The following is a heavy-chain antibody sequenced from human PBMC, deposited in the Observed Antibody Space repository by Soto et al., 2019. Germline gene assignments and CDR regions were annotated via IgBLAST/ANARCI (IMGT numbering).Heavy chain of an antibody. V-gene: IGHV3-23*01. CDR1: GFTFSSYA. Sequence: GGSLRLSCAASGFTFSSYAMSWVRQAPGKGLEWVSAISGSGGSTYYADSVKGRFTISRDNSKNTLYLQMNSLRAEDTAVYYCARAYDFWSGYYSKYYYYYYYMDVWGKGTTVTVSS. CDR3: ARAYDFWSGYYSKYYYYYYYMDV. J-gene: IGHJ6*03. D-gene: IGHD3-3*01. CDR2: ISGSGGST.